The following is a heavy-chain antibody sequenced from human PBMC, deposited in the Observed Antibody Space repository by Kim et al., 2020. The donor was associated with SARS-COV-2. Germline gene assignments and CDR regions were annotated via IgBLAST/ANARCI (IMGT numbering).Heavy chain of an antibody. Sequence: SETLSLTCTVSGGSISSSSYYWGWIRQPPGKGLEWIGSIYYSGSTYYNPSLKSRVTISVDTSKNQFSLKLSSVTAADTAVYYCAGYSSSWYTVDYWGQGTLVTVSS. D-gene: IGHD6-13*01. CDR3: AGYSSSWYTVDY. V-gene: IGHV4-39*01. CDR1: GGSISSSSYY. J-gene: IGHJ4*02. CDR2: IYYSGST.